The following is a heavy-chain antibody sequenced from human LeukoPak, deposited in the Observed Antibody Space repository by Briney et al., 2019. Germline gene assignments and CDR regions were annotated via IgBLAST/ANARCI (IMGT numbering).Heavy chain of an antibody. D-gene: IGHD6-6*01. J-gene: IGHJ5*02. CDR1: GGSISSGGYY. Sequence: PSQTLSLTRTVPGGSISSGGYYWSWIRQHPGKGLEWLRYIYYSGSPYYNPSLRSRATISVDTSKNQFSLKLSSVTAAERAVYYCARNVGSSPTDIWFYPGGQGTLVTVPS. CDR3: ARNVGSSPTDIWFYP. V-gene: IGHV4-31*03. CDR2: IYYSGSP.